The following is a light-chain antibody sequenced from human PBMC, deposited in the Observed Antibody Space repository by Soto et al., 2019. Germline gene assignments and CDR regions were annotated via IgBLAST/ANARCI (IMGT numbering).Light chain of an antibody. V-gene: IGKV1-39*01. Sequence: DIQMTQSPSSLSASIGDRVTITCRASQNIRTYLNWYQQKPGKAPDLLVFAASNLQTGVPSRFSRGGSGTDFTLTNSSLQPEDFATYYCQQTYSVLPYTFGQGTKLEIK. CDR3: QQTYSVLPYT. CDR2: AAS. J-gene: IGKJ2*01. CDR1: QNIRTY.